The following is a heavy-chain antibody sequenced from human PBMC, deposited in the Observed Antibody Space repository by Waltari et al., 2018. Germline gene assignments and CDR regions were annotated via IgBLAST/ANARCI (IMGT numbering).Heavy chain of an antibody. CDR3: ATSLKVWVGSWPTRY. CDR1: GYTLPELS. V-gene: IGHV1-24*01. Sequence: QVQLVQSGAEVKKPGASVKVSCKVSGYTLPELSMHWVRQAPGKGLEWMGGFDPEDGETIYAQKVQVRVTMTEDTSTDTAYMELSSLRSEDTAVYYCATSLKVWVGSWPTRYWGQGTLVTVSS. CDR2: FDPEDGET. J-gene: IGHJ4*02. D-gene: IGHD6-13*01.